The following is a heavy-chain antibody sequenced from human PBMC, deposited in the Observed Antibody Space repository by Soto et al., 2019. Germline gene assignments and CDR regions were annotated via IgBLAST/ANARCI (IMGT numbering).Heavy chain of an antibody. CDR2: ISASGDST. CDR3: ARGVGSSGSHSAFDY. J-gene: IGHJ4*02. V-gene: IGHV3-23*01. D-gene: IGHD3-10*01. Sequence: EVQLSESGGGLVQPGGSLRLCCEVSGFTFSIYAMSWVRQAPGKGLEWVSVISASGDSTFDADSVKGRFTISRDNSKNTLCLQMDGLRVEDTALYFCARGVGSSGSHSAFDYWGQGTLVTVSS. CDR1: GFTFSIYA.